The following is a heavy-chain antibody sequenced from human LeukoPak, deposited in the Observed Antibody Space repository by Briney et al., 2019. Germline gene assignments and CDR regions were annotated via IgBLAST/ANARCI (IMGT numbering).Heavy chain of an antibody. Sequence: GGSLRLSCAASGFTFSSYSMNWVRQAPGKGLEWGSSISSSSSYIYYADSVKARFNISRHNAKHSLYLQMNSLRAEDTAVYYCARALSSIAARGAMDVWGKGTTVTVSS. V-gene: IGHV3-21*01. CDR1: GFTFSSYS. D-gene: IGHD6-6*01. CDR3: ARALSSIAARGAMDV. CDR2: ISSSSSYI. J-gene: IGHJ6*03.